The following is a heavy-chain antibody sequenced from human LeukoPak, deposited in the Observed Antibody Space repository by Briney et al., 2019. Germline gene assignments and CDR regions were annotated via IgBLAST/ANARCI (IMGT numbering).Heavy chain of an antibody. CDR1: GFTFSSYG. D-gene: IGHD2-2*01. Sequence: GRSLRLSCAASGFTFSSYGMHWVRQAPGKGLEGVAVIWYDGSNKYYADSVKGRFTISRDNSKNTLYLQMNSLRAEDTAVYYCARNQYAKTLYYFDYWGQGTLVTVSS. J-gene: IGHJ4*02. CDR2: IWYDGSNK. V-gene: IGHV3-33*01. CDR3: ARNQYAKTLYYFDY.